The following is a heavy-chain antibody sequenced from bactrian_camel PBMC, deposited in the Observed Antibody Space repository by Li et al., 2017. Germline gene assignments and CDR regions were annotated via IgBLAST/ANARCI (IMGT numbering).Heavy chain of an antibody. V-gene: IGHV3S63*01. CDR1: GYTDYYWY. CDR3: AAGCRRTYYDEPPPILQARFPY. J-gene: IGHJ4*01. D-gene: IGHD3*01. CDR2: IDNDGRT. Sequence: VQLVESGGGSVQAGGSLRLSCAIIGYTDYYWYMGWFRRPPGKEREGVAEIDNDGRTTYAESVKGRFTLSKDNAKNALYLQMNSLKPEDTAMYYCAAGCRRTYYDEPPPILQARFPYWGQGTQVTVS.